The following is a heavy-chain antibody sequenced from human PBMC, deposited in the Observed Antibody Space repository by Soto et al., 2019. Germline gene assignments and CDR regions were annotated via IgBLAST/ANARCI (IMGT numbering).Heavy chain of an antibody. J-gene: IGHJ4*02. D-gene: IGHD1-26*01. CDR3: ARDLWGPVGASPFDY. Sequence: GGSLRLSCAASGFTFSSYGMHWVRQAPGKGLEWVAVIWYDGSNKYYADSVKGRFTISRDNSKNTLYLQMNSLRAEDTAVYYCARDLWGPVGASPFDYWGQGTLVTVSS. CDR2: IWYDGSNK. CDR1: GFTFSSYG. V-gene: IGHV3-33*01.